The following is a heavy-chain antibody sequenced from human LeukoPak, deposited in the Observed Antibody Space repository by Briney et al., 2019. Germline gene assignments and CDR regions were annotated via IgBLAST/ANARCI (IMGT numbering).Heavy chain of an antibody. CDR2: ITTSSTYT. D-gene: IGHD1-26*01. CDR1: GFTFSSYN. Sequence: GGSLRLSCAASGFTFSSYNMNWVRQAPGKGLEWVSSITTSSTYTFYADSVKGRFTISRDNAKNSLYLQMNSLRAEDTAVYYCARDPYSGSYGDSYYYYMDVWGKGTTVTISS. CDR3: ARDPYSGSYGDSYYYYMDV. J-gene: IGHJ6*03. V-gene: IGHV3-21*01.